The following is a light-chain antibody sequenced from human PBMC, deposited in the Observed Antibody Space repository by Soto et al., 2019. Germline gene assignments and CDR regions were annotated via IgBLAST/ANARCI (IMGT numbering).Light chain of an antibody. CDR2: WAS. CDR1: QSVLYSSNNKNY. V-gene: IGKV4-1*01. CDR3: QQYYITWT. Sequence: DIVMTQSPDSLAVSLGERATINCKSSQSVLYSSNNKNYLAWYQQKPGQPPKLLIYWASTRESGVPDRFSGRGSGTDFTLTISSLQAEDVAVYYCQQYYITWTFGQGTKVEIK. J-gene: IGKJ1*01.